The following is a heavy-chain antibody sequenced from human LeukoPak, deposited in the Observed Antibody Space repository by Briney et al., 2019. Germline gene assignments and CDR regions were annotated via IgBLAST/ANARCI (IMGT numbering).Heavy chain of an antibody. CDR3: ARDILHYYYYMDV. CDR2: IENDGSGP. Sequence: PGGSLRLSCAVSGFTFSGYWMHWVRQAPGKGLVWVSRIENDGSGPMYADSVEGRFTISRDNAKNSLYLQMNSLRAEDTAVYYCARDILHYYYYMDVWGKGTTVTVSS. D-gene: IGHD1-26*01. V-gene: IGHV3-74*03. J-gene: IGHJ6*03. CDR1: GFTFSGYW.